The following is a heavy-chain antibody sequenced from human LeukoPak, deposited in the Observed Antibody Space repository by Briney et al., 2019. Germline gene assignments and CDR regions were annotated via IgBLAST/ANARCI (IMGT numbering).Heavy chain of an antibody. D-gene: IGHD6-13*01. Sequence: SETLSLTCTVSGGSISSYYWSWIRQPPGKGLEWIGYIYYSGSTNYNPSLKSRVTISVDTSKNQFSLKLSSVTAADTAVYYCARDGVLKAAAEGYFDYWGQGTLVTVSS. CDR2: IYYSGST. CDR1: GGSISSYY. CDR3: ARDGVLKAAAEGYFDY. J-gene: IGHJ4*02. V-gene: IGHV4-59*01.